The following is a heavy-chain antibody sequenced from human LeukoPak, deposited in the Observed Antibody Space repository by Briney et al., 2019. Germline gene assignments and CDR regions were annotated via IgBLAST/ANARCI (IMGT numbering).Heavy chain of an antibody. CDR3: AKDGGLWVSAHWGDS. CDR2: ITTSDGNT. V-gene: IGHV3-23*01. D-gene: IGHD7-27*01. CDR1: GFAFSSYA. Sequence: GGSLRLSCTASGFAFSSYAMSWVRQAPGVGLEWVSTITTSDGNTYYADSVKGRFTVSRDNSKNTLFLQMNSLRAEDTAVYYCAKDGGLWVSAHWGDSWGRGTLVTVSS. J-gene: IGHJ4*02.